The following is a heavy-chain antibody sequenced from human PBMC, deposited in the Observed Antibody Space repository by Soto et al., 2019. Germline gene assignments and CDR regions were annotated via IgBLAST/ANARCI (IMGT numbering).Heavy chain of an antibody. CDR1: GGSISSYY. CDR3: ARQSCSGSSCYAGYMDV. Sequence: SETLSLTCTVSGGSISSYYWSWIRQPPGKGLEWIGYIYYSGSTNYNPSLMSRITMSVDTSKNQFSLKLSSVTAADTAVYYCARQSCSGSSCYAGYMDVWGKGTTVTVSS. CDR2: IYYSGST. J-gene: IGHJ6*03. D-gene: IGHD2-15*01. V-gene: IGHV4-59*08.